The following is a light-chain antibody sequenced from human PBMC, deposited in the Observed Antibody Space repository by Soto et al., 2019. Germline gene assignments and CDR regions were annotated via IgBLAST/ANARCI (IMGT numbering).Light chain of an antibody. J-gene: IGKJ2*01. CDR1: QSVSSW. V-gene: IGKV1-5*03. CDR3: QEYHSYS. CDR2: KAS. Sequence: DIQMTQSPSTLSAALGDRVTITCRASQSVSSWLAWYQPKPGKAPKLLIYKASSLESGVPPRFSGSGSGTDFTLTISSLQPEDFATYYCQEYHSYSFGQGTKLELK.